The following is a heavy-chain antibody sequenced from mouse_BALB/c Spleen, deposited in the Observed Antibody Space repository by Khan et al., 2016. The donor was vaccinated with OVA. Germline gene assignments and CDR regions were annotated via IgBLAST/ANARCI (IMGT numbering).Heavy chain of an antibody. D-gene: IGHD1-1*01. CDR2: ISYSGRT. J-gene: IGHJ2*01. CDR1: GYSITSDYA. Sequence: EVQLQESGPGLVKPSQSLSLTCTVTGYSITSDYAWNWIRQFPGNKLEWMGYISYSGRTSYNPSLKSRISITRATSKNQSFLQLKSVTTEDTATYYCARSMTITTVGATDFDYWRQSTTLTVSS. CDR3: ARSMTITTVGATDFDY. V-gene: IGHV3-2*02.